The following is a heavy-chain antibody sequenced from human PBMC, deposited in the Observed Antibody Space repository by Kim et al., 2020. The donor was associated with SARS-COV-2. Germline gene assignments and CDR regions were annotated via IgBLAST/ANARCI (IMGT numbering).Heavy chain of an antibody. CDR3: GAWVSGHYYYYGMDV. V-gene: IGHV4-39*01. CDR2: IYYSGST. D-gene: IGHD2-8*01. J-gene: IGHJ6*02. CDR1: GGSISSSSYY. Sequence: SETLSLTCTVSGGSISSSSYYWGWIRQPPGKGLEWIGSIYYSGSTYYNPSLKSRVTISVDTSKNQFSLKLSSVTAADTAVYYCGAWVSGHYYYYGMDVWGQGTTVTVSS.